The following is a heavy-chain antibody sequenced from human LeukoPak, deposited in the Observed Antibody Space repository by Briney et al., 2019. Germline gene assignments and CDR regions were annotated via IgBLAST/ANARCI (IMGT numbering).Heavy chain of an antibody. V-gene: IGHV3-7*03. J-gene: IGHJ6*02. D-gene: IGHD3-10*01. Sequence: GGSLRLSCAASGFTFSSYWMSWVRQAPGKGLEWVANIKQDGSERYYVDSVKGRFTISRDNAKNSLYLQMNSLRAEDTAVYYCARRGVLWFGELFYYGMDVWGQGTTVTVSS. CDR3: ARRGVLWFGELFYYGMDV. CDR2: IKQDGSER. CDR1: GFTFSSYW.